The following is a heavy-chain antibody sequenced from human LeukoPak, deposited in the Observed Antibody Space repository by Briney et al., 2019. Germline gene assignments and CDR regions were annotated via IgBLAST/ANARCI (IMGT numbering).Heavy chain of an antibody. CDR1: GFTFSSYG. Sequence: GGSLRLSCAASGFTFSSYGMHWVRQAPGKGLEWVAVISYDGSNKYYADSVKGRFTISRDNSKNTLYLQMNSPRAEDTAVYYCAKDYLPFSSGWPGDWFDPWGQGTLVTVSS. CDR2: ISYDGSNK. D-gene: IGHD6-19*01. CDR3: AKDYLPFSSGWPGDWFDP. J-gene: IGHJ5*02. V-gene: IGHV3-30*18.